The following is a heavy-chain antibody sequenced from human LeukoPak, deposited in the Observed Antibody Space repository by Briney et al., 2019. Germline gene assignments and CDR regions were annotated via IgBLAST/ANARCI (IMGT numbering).Heavy chain of an antibody. CDR2: ISGNGVST. Sequence: PGGSLRLSCAASGFTFSSYAMSWVRQAPGKGLEWVSSISGNGVSTYYADSVKGRFTISRDNSKNTLYLQMNSLRADDTAIYYCAEDESGWVFDYWGQGTLVTVSS. CDR1: GFTFSSYA. CDR3: AEDESGWVFDY. D-gene: IGHD6-19*01. J-gene: IGHJ4*02. V-gene: IGHV3-23*01.